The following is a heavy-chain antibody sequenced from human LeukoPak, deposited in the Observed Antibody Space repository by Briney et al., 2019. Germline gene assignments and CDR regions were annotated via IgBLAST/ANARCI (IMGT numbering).Heavy chain of an antibody. Sequence: SETLSLTCAVYGGSFSGYYWSWIRQPPGKGLEWIGEINHSGSTNYNPSLKSRVTISVDTSKNQFSLKLSSVTAADTAVYYCARRGYSYDLDYWGQGTLVTVSS. CDR2: INHSGST. J-gene: IGHJ4*02. CDR1: GGSFSGYY. CDR3: ARRGYSYDLDY. V-gene: IGHV4-34*01. D-gene: IGHD5-18*01.